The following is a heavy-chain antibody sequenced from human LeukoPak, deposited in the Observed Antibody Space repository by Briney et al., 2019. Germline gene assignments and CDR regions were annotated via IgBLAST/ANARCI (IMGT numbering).Heavy chain of an antibody. V-gene: IGHV1-8*01. J-gene: IGHJ6*02. CDR3: ARFRKAYYYDGSALYGMDV. D-gene: IGHD3-22*01. CDR1: GYTFTSYD. CDR2: MNPNSGNT. Sequence: ASVKVSCKASGYTFTSYDINWVRQATGQGLEWMGWMNPNSGNTGYAQKFQGRVAMTRNTSISTAYMELSSLRSEDTAVYYCARFRKAYYYDGSALYGMDVWGQGTTVTVSS.